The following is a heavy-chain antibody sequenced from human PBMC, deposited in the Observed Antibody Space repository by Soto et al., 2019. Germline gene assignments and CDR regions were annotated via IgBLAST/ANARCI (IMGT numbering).Heavy chain of an antibody. D-gene: IGHD2-15*01. CDR3: AREMRTYCSGGSCVSWFDP. Sequence: ASVKVSCKASGYTFTGYYMHWARQAPGQGLEWMRWINPNSGGTNYAQKFQGWVTMTRDTSISTAYMELSRLRSDDTAVYYCAREMRTYCSGGSCVSWFDPWGQGTLVTVYS. CDR2: INPNSGGT. CDR1: GYTFTGYY. V-gene: IGHV1-2*04. J-gene: IGHJ5*02.